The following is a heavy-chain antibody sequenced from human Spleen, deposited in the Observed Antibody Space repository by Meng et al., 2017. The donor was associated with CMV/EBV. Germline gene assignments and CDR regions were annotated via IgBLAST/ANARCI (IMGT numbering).Heavy chain of an antibody. CDR1: GSCINSGDYS. J-gene: IGHJ4*02. Sequence: QGRVQGSGPGLVNPSHTLALSCAVSGSCINSGDYSWSWIRQPPGKVLGLIWCIYSTCSTYYNPSLKSRVTTSMDTSKNQFSLRLSSVTAADTAVYYCARNYYFDYWGQGTLVTVSS. CDR2: IYSTCST. V-gene: IGHV4-30-4*01. CDR3: ARNYYFDY.